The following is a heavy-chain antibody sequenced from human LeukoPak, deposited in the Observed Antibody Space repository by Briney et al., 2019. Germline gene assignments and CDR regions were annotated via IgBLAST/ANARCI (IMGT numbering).Heavy chain of an antibody. J-gene: IGHJ3*02. CDR3: TLNTTAPSAFDI. Sequence: QPGGSLRLSCAASGFTFDDYPMHWVRPAPGKGLEWVSLIGGHGRSTYYADSVKGRFTISRGNSKNSLYLQMNSLTTEDTAFYYCTLNTTAPSAFDIWGQGTMVTVSS. CDR1: GFTFDDYP. D-gene: IGHD1-26*01. CDR2: IGGHGRST. V-gene: IGHV3-43*02.